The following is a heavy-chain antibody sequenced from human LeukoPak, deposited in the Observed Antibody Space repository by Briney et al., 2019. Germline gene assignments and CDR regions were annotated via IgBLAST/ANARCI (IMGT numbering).Heavy chain of an antibody. CDR2: INPSGGGT. Sequence: VSVKVSCKASGYTFTAYYLHWVRQAPGQGLEWMGIINPSGGGTTYAQKFQGRVTMTRDTSTSTVYMELSSLRFEDTAVYYCARPGGDGYNPLDYWGQGALVTVSS. CDR3: ARPGGDGYNPLDY. CDR1: GYTFTAYY. D-gene: IGHD5-24*01. J-gene: IGHJ4*02. V-gene: IGHV1-46*01.